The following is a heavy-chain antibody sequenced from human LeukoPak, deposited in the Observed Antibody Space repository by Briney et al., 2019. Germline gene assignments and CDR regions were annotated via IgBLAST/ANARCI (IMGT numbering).Heavy chain of an antibody. Sequence: PGGSLRLSCAASGFTFSSYAMTWVRQAPGKGLEWVSTISGSGGSTYCADSVKGRFTISRDNSRNTLFLQMNSLRAEDTAIYYCAKNRKPFNYYDSSGYYDYWGQGTLVTVSS. D-gene: IGHD3-22*01. V-gene: IGHV3-23*01. J-gene: IGHJ4*02. CDR3: AKNRKPFNYYDSSGYYDY. CDR1: GFTFSSYA. CDR2: ISGSGGST.